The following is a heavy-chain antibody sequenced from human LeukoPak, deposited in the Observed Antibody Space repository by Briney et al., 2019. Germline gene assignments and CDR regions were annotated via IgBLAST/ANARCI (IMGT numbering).Heavy chain of an antibody. CDR2: IIPIFGTA. CDR3: ARVASAAGENWFDP. Sequence: SVKVSSKASGGTFSSYAISWVRQAPGQGLEWMGGIIPIFGTANYAQKFQGRVTITTDESTSTAYMELSSLRSEDTAVYYRARVASAAGENWFDPWGQGTLVPVSS. CDR1: GGTFSSYA. V-gene: IGHV1-69*05. J-gene: IGHJ5*02. D-gene: IGHD6-13*01.